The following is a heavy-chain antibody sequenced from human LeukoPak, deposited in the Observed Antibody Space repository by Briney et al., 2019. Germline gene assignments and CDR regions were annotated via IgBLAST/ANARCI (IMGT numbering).Heavy chain of an antibody. D-gene: IGHD5-18*01. Sequence: PSDTLSLTCTVSGGSISSYYWSWIRQPPGKGLEWIGYIYYSGSTNYNPSLKSRVTISVDTSKNQFSLKLSSVTAADTAVYYCARHGYSYGPGFDYWGQGTLVTVSS. V-gene: IGHV4-59*01. CDR3: ARHGYSYGPGFDY. CDR2: IYYSGST. CDR1: GGSISSYY. J-gene: IGHJ4*02.